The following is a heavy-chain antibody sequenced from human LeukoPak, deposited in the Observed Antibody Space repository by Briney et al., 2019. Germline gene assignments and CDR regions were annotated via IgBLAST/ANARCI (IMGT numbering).Heavy chain of an antibody. V-gene: IGHV3-23*01. D-gene: IGHD3-22*01. J-gene: IGHJ4*02. CDR2: ISGSGGST. CDR3: ARDPSDYYDSSGSSHHFDY. Sequence: GGSLRLSCAASGFTFAGYAMTWVRQAPGKGLEWVSLISGSGGSTYYADVVKGRFTISRDNSKNALYLQMNSLRAEDTAVYYCARDPSDYYDSSGSSHHFDYWGQGTLVTVSS. CDR1: GFTFAGYA.